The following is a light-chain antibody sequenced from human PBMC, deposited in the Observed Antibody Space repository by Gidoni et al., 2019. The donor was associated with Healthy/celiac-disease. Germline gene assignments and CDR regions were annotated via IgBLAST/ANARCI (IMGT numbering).Light chain of an antibody. V-gene: IGKV3-20*01. Sequence: ETVLTQPPGTLSLSPGERATLSCRASQSVSSSYLAWYQQKPGQAPRLLIYGASSRANGIPERFSGSGSGTEFTLTISRLEPEDFAVYYCQQYGSSPRVTFGGGTKVEIK. CDR1: QSVSSSY. CDR2: GAS. CDR3: QQYGSSPRVT. J-gene: IGKJ4*01.